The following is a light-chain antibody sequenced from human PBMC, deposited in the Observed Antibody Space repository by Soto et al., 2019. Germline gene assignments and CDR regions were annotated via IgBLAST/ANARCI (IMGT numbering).Light chain of an antibody. CDR3: QKYNSAPHT. V-gene: IGKV1-27*01. J-gene: IGKJ2*01. CDR1: QGISNY. CDR2: AAS. Sequence: DIQMTQSPSSLSASVGDRVTITCRASQGISNYLAWYQQKPGKVPKLLIYAASTLQPGVPSRFSGSGSGTDFTLTISSLQPEDGATYYCQKYNSAPHTFGQGTKLEIK.